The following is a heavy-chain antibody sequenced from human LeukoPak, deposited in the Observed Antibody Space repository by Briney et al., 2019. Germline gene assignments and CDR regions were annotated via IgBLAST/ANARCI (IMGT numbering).Heavy chain of an antibody. Sequence: PGGSLRLSCAASGFTFSTYAMHWVRQAPGEGLEWVAIISYDGYNEYYADSVKGRFTISRDNSKNTLFLQMNSLRPEDTAVYYCARDLRPYGSSWCAFDYWGQGTLVTVSS. J-gene: IGHJ4*02. CDR1: GFTFSTYA. V-gene: IGHV3-30*14. CDR2: ISYDGYNE. CDR3: ARDLRPYGSSWCAFDY. D-gene: IGHD6-13*01.